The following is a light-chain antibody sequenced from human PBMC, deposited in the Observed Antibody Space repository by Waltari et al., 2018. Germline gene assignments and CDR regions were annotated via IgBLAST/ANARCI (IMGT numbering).Light chain of an antibody. Sequence: DIQMTQSPSSLSASAGDRVTITCRASQGISNSLAWYQQKPGKAPKLLLYAASRLESGVPSRFSGSGSGTDYTLTISSLQPEDFATYYCQQYYSTLALTFGGGTKVEIK. CDR1: QGISNS. J-gene: IGKJ4*01. CDR3: QQYYSTLALT. CDR2: AAS. V-gene: IGKV1-NL1*01.